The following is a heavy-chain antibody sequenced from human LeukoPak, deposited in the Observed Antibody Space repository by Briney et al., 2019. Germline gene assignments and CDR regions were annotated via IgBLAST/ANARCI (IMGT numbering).Heavy chain of an antibody. CDR1: GYSISSGYY. CDR2: IFHSGNT. Sequence: SETLSLTCAVSGYSISSGYYWGWIRQPPGKGLEWIGSIFHSGNTYYNPSLKSRVTISVDTSKNQFSLKLSSVTAADTAVYYCARLSSGWNAYFDYWGQGTLVTVSS. V-gene: IGHV4-38-2*01. J-gene: IGHJ4*02. D-gene: IGHD6-19*01. CDR3: ARLSSGWNAYFDY.